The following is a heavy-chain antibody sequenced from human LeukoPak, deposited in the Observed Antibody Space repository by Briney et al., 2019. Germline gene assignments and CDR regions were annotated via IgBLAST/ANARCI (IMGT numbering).Heavy chain of an antibody. CDR2: ISAYNGNT. CDR1: GYTFTSYG. Sequence: GASVKVSCKASGYTFTSYGISWVRQAPGQGLEWMGWISAYNGNTNYAQKLQGRVTMTTDTSTSTAYMELRSLRSEDTAVYYCASGSPLVGAKKGHAFDIWGQGTMVTVSS. CDR3: ASGSPLVGAKKGHAFDI. V-gene: IGHV1-18*01. J-gene: IGHJ3*02. D-gene: IGHD1-26*01.